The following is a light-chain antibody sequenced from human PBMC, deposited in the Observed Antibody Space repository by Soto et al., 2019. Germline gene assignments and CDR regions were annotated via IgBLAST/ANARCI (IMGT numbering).Light chain of an antibody. CDR2: GTS. CDR3: QQFGGSFP. J-gene: IGKJ4*01. V-gene: IGKV3-20*01. CDR1: QTVTDSY. Sequence: IVLTQSPGTLSLSPGESATLSCRASQTVTDSYLAWYQQTPGQAPRLLIYGTSNRAAGVPNRFRGAGSGTDFTLTISRLEPEDFAVYYCQQFGGSFPFGGGTKVDIK.